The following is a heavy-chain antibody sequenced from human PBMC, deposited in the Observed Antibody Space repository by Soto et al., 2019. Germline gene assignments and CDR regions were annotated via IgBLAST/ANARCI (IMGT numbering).Heavy chain of an antibody. CDR2: IGTAGDT. CDR1: GFTFSSYD. CDR3: ARVVRRYCSGSSCYGGSYYYYMDV. Sequence: EVQLVESGGGLVQPGGSLRLSCAASGFTFSSYDMHWVRQATGKGLEWVSAIGTAGDTYYPGSVKGRFTISRENAKNSLYLQMNRLRGGDTAVYYCARVVRRYCSGSSCYGGSYYYYMDVWGKGTSVTVSS. J-gene: IGHJ6*03. V-gene: IGHV3-13*01. D-gene: IGHD2-15*01.